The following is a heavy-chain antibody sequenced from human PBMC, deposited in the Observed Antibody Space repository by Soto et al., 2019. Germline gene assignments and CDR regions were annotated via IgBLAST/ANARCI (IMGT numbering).Heavy chain of an antibody. CDR1: GYTFTSYG. Sequence: ASVKVSCKASGYTFTSYGISWVRQAPGQGLEWMGWISAYNGNTNYAQKLQGRVTMTTDTSTSTAYMELRSLRSDDTAVYYCARDRDIVVVPDAISKSSYGMDVWGQGTTVTVSS. V-gene: IGHV1-18*04. CDR3: ARDRDIVVVPDAISKSSYGMDV. CDR2: ISAYNGNT. D-gene: IGHD2-2*02. J-gene: IGHJ6*02.